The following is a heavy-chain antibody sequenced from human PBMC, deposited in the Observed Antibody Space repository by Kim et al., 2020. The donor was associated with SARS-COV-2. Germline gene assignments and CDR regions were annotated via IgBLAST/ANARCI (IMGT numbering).Heavy chain of an antibody. CDR2: TRNKANSYTT. CDR1: GFTFSDHY. V-gene: IGHV3-72*01. D-gene: IGHD1-26*01. J-gene: IGHJ5*01. Sequence: GGSLRLSCAASGFTFSDHYMDWVRQAPGKGLEWVGRTRNKANSYTTEYAASGKGRFIISRDDSKNLLYLQINSLKTEDTAVYYCAIAGNGIYFGDSGGQGTLVTVSS. CDR3: AIAGNGIYFGDS.